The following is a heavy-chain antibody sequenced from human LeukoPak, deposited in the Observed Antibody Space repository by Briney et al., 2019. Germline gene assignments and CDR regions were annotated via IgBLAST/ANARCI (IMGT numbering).Heavy chain of an antibody. V-gene: IGHV4-59*01. CDR2: IYYSGST. D-gene: IGHD2-15*01. J-gene: IGHJ5*02. CDR3: AREGHYCSGGSCYSRWFDP. CDR1: GGSISSYY. Sequence: PSETLSLTCTVSGGSISSYYWSWIRRPPPKGPEGIGDIYYSGSTNYNPSLKSRVTISVDTSKTQFSLKLSSVTAADTAVYYCAREGHYCSGGSCYSRWFDPWGQGTLVTVSS.